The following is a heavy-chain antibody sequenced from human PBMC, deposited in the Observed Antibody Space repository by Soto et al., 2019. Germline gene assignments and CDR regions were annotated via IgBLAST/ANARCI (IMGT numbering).Heavy chain of an antibody. CDR3: ARGGGYDSFDF. D-gene: IGHD2-15*01. V-gene: IGHV4-61*01. CDR2: VYYSGTT. Sequence: SETLSLTCSVSGGPVSNKTYYWSWIRQPPGKRLEWIGYVYYSGTTNYNPSLKSRVTISVDLSKNQFSLRLSSVTTADTALDYCARGGGYDSFDFWGQGIQVTVSS. CDR1: GGPVSNKTYY. J-gene: IGHJ4*02.